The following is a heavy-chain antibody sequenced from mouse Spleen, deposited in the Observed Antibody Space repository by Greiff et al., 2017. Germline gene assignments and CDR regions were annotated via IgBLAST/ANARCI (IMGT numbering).Heavy chain of an antibody. CDR1: GYTFTSYW. V-gene: IGHV1-55*01. D-gene: IGHD4-1*02. Sequence: QVQLKQPGAELVKPGASVKMSCKASGYTFTSYWITWVKQRPGQGLEWIGDIYPGSGSTNYNEKFKSKATLTVDTSSSTAYMQLSSLTSEDSAVYYCARQLGRYFDVWGAGTTVTVSS. CDR2: IYPGSGST. CDR3: ARQLGRYFDV. J-gene: IGHJ1*01.